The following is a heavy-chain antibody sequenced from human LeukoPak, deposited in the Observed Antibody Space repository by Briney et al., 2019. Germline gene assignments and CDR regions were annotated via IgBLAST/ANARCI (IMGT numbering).Heavy chain of an antibody. CDR3: ASYPVSGSYYDY. J-gene: IGHJ4*02. Sequence: SETLSLTCTVSGGSISSYYWSWIRQPPGKGLEWIGYIYYSGSTNYNPSLKSRVTISVDTSKNQFSLKLSSVTAADTAAYYCASYPVSGSYYDYWGQGTLVTVSS. D-gene: IGHD1-26*01. CDR1: GGSISSYY. V-gene: IGHV4-59*08. CDR2: IYYSGST.